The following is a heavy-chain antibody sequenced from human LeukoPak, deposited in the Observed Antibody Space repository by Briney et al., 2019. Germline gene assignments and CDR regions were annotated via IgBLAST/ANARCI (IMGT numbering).Heavy chain of an antibody. J-gene: IGHJ3*02. CDR2: IYYSGST. CDR3: ASGNWTDGFAFDI. V-gene: IGHV4-31*03. Sequence: SETLSLTCTVSGGSISSGDYYWSWIRQHPGKGLEWIGYIYYSGSTYYNPSFKRRVTISVDTSKNQFSLKLTSVTAADTAVFYCASGNWTDGFAFDIWGQGTMVTVSS. CDR1: GGSISSGDYY. D-gene: IGHD1-1*01.